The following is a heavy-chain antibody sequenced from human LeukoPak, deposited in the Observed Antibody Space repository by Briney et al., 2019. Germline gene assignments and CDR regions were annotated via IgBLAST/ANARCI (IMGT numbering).Heavy chain of an antibody. Sequence: SETLSLTCAVYGGSFSGYYWSWIRQPPGKGLEWIGEINHSGSTSYNPSLKSRVTISVDTSKNQFSLKLSSVTAADTAVYYCARSGDSGWYHYWGQGTLVTVSS. J-gene: IGHJ4*02. V-gene: IGHV4-34*01. D-gene: IGHD6-19*01. CDR2: INHSGST. CDR3: ARSGDSGWYHY. CDR1: GGSFSGYY.